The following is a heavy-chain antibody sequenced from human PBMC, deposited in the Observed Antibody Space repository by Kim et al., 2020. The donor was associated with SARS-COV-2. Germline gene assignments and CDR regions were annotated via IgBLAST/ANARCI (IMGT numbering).Heavy chain of an antibody. Sequence: GGSLRLSCAASGFTFSSYAMSWVRQAPGKGLEWVSAISGSGGSTYYADSVKGRFTISRDNSKNTLYLQMNSLRAEDTAVYYCAKGYYYDSSGELPFDPWGQGTLVTVSS. V-gene: IGHV3-23*01. CDR2: ISGSGGST. CDR3: AKGYYYDSSGELPFDP. J-gene: IGHJ5*02. CDR1: GFTFSSYA. D-gene: IGHD3-22*01.